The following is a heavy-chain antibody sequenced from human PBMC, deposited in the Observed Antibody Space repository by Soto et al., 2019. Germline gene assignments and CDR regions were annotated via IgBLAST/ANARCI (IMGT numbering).Heavy chain of an antibody. D-gene: IGHD1-26*01. J-gene: IGHJ4*02. Sequence: GVSLRLSCAASGFTFDDYAMHWVRQAPGKGLEWVSGISWNSGSIGYADSVKGRFTISRDNAKNSLYLQMNSLRAEDTALYYCAKDIVLGGGSGIYFDYWGQGTLVTVSS. CDR2: ISWNSGSI. CDR3: AKDIVLGGGSGIYFDY. CDR1: GFTFDDYA. V-gene: IGHV3-9*01.